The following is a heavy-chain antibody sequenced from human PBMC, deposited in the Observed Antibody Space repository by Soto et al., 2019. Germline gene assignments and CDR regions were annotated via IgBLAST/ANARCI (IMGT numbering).Heavy chain of an antibody. Sequence: EMQLLESGGDLGQPGGSLRLSCAVSGFTFNDYAMSWVRQAPGKGLEWVSTVSGSLGSAYYAASVEGRFTISGDNSNNTLYLQMNSLRVEDTATYYCAKDSRLPGFGLLIHAFDIWGHGTMVTVSS. CDR3: AKDSRLPGFGLLIHAFDI. CDR2: VSGSLGSA. V-gene: IGHV3-23*01. CDR1: GFTFNDYA. J-gene: IGHJ3*02. D-gene: IGHD3-3*01.